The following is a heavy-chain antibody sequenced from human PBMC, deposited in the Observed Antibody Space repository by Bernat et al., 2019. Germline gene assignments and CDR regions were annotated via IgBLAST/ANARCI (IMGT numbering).Heavy chain of an antibody. D-gene: IGHD1-26*01. CDR3: ARLREDSNYYYMDV. J-gene: IGHJ6*03. CDR1: GGSISSSSYY. V-gene: IGHV4-39*01. CDR2: IYYSGST. Sequence: QLQLQESGPGLVKPSETLSLTCTVSGGSISSSSYYWGWIRQPPGKGLEWIGSIYYSGSTYYNPSLKSRVTISVDTSKNQFALKLSSVTAADTAVYYCARLREDSNYYYMDVWGKGTTVTVSS.